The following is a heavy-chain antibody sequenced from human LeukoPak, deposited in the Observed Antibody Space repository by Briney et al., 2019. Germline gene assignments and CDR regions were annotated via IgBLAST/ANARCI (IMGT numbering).Heavy chain of an antibody. D-gene: IGHD3-22*01. J-gene: IGHJ4*02. CDR2: ISYSGNT. CDR3: ARGVGSGYTDY. Sequence: PSETLSLTCTVSGGSISYYYWNWIRQPPGKGLEWIGFISYSGNTNYNPSLKSRVTISLDTSKNQFSLKLISVTAADTAVYYCARGVGSGYTDYWGQGALVTVSS. V-gene: IGHV4-59*01. CDR1: GGSISYYY.